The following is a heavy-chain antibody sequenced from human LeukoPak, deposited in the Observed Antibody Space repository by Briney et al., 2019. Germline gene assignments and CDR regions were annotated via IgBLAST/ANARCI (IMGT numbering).Heavy chain of an antibody. Sequence: GRSLRLSCAASGFTFSSYAMHWVRQAPGKGLEWVAVISYDGSNKYYADSVKGRFTISRDNSKNTLYLQMNSLRAEDTAVYYCARGYSSSWWVDYWGQGTLVTVSS. CDR1: GFTFSSYA. CDR3: ARGYSSSWWVDY. J-gene: IGHJ4*02. V-gene: IGHV3-30-3*01. CDR2: ISYDGSNK. D-gene: IGHD6-13*01.